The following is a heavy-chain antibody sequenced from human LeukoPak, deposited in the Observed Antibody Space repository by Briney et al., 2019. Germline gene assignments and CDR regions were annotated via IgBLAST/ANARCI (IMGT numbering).Heavy chain of an antibody. Sequence: GASVKVSCKVSGYTLTELSMHWVRQAPGKGLEGMGGFDPEDGETIYAQKFQGRVTMTEDTSTDTAYMELSSLRSEDTAVYYCATQFFTMVRGVISLDWFDPWGQGTLVTVSS. J-gene: IGHJ5*02. CDR2: FDPEDGET. CDR3: ATQFFTMVRGVISLDWFDP. V-gene: IGHV1-24*01. CDR1: GYTLTELS. D-gene: IGHD3-10*01.